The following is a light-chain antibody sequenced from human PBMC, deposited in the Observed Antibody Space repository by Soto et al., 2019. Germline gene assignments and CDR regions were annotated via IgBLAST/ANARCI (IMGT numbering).Light chain of an antibody. Sequence: EIVLTQSPAILSVSPGERATLSCRASQSISRSLAWYQQKPGQAPRLLISDASTRATGIPARFSGSGSGTEFTLTISSLQFDDFALYYCHQYNSWPPGTFGQGTKVDIK. CDR2: DAS. V-gene: IGKV3-15*01. CDR3: HQYNSWPPGT. J-gene: IGKJ2*01. CDR1: QSISRS.